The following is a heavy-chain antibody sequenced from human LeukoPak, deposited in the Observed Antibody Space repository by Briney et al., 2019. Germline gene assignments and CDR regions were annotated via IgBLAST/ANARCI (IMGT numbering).Heavy chain of an antibody. J-gene: IGHJ3*02. CDR1: GGSISSYY. V-gene: IGHV4-59*01. CDR2: IYYSGST. D-gene: IGHD1-26*01. Sequence: PETLSLTCTVSGGSISSYYWSWIRQPPGKGLEWIGYIYYSGSTNYNPALKSRVTISVDTSKNQFSLKLSSVTAADTAVYYCARSGSYHDAFDIWGQGTMVTVSS. CDR3: ARSGSYHDAFDI.